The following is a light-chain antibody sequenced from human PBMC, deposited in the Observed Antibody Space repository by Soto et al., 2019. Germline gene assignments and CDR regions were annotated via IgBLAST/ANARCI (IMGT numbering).Light chain of an antibody. CDR3: TTT. J-gene: IGKJ1*01. Sequence: LTQSPATLSLSPGERATLSCRASQSVSSYLAWYQQKPGQAPRLLIYGASSRATGIPDRFSGSGSGTDFTLHISRLEPEDFAVYYCTTTFGHGTKVDIK. CDR1: QSVSSY. V-gene: IGKV3-20*01. CDR2: GAS.